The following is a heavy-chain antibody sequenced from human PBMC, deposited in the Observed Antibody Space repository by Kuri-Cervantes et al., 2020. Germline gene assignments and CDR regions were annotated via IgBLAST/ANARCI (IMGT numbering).Heavy chain of an antibody. V-gene: IGHV3-30*03. Sequence: GGSLRLSCAASGFTFSSYGMHWVRQAPGKGLEWVAVISYDGSNKYYADSVKGRFTISRDNSKNTLYLQMNSLRAEDTAVYYCARAYLYYDFWSGYPIWGQGTLVTVSS. CDR3: ARAYLYYDFWSGYPI. D-gene: IGHD3-3*01. CDR1: GFTFSSYG. CDR2: ISYDGSNK. J-gene: IGHJ4*02.